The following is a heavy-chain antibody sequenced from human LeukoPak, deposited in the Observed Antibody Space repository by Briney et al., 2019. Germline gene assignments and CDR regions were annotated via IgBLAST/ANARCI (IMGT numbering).Heavy chain of an antibody. CDR2: IYYSGST. Sequence: SETLSLTCTVSGGSISSSSYYWGWIRQPPGKGLEWIGSIYYSGSTYYNPSLKSRVTISVDTSKNQFSLKLSSVTAADTAVYYCARDLRRGYCSSTSCYDHYYYYMDVWAKGPRSPSP. CDR3: ARDLRRGYCSSTSCYDHYYYYMDV. J-gene: IGHJ6*03. V-gene: IGHV4-39*07. D-gene: IGHD2-2*01. CDR1: GGSISSSSYY.